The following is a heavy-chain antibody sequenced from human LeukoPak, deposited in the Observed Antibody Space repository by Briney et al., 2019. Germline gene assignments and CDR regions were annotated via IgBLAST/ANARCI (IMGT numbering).Heavy chain of an antibody. Sequence: SETLSLTCAVYGGSFSGYYWSWIRQPPGKGLEWIGEINHSGSTNYNPSLKSRVTISVDTSKNQFSLKLSSVTAADTAVYYCARSRSGGYYYYYGMDVWGQGITVTVSS. CDR3: ARSRSGGYYYYYGMDV. J-gene: IGHJ6*02. CDR1: GGSFSGYY. D-gene: IGHD1-1*01. V-gene: IGHV4-34*01. CDR2: INHSGST.